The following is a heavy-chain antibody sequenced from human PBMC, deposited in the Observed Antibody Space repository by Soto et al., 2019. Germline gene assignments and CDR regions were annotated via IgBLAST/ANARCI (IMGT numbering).Heavy chain of an antibody. CDR2: IYYSGST. CDR1: GRSVSSGGYY. J-gene: IGHJ4*02. D-gene: IGHD3-3*01. V-gene: IGHV4-31*03. CDR3: ASLIYDFWSGYPAPYYFDY. Sequence: SSETLSLTCTISGRSVSSGGYYWSWIRQHPGKGLEWIGYIYYSGSTYYNPSLKSRVTISVDTSKNQFSLKLSSVTAADTAVYYCASLIYDFWSGYPAPYYFDYWGQGTLVTVSS.